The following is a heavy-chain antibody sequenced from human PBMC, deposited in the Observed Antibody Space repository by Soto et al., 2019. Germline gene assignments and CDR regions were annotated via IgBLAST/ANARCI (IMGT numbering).Heavy chain of an antibody. V-gene: IGHV1-69*02. Sequence: ASVKVSCKASGGTFSSYTISWVRQAPGQGLEWVGRIIPILGIANYAQKFQGRVTITADKSTSTAYMELSSLRSEDTAVYYCARVKGPYGSGSYSFDYWGQGTLVTVSS. CDR3: ARVKGPYGSGSYSFDY. CDR1: GGTFSSYT. D-gene: IGHD3-10*01. J-gene: IGHJ4*02. CDR2: IIPILGIA.